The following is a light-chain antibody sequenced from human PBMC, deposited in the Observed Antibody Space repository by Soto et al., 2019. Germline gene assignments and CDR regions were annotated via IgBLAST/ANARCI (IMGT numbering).Light chain of an antibody. CDR2: EVS. CDR1: SDDIGGYNY. Sequence: QSALTQSPAASGSPGQSVTISCIGTSDDIGGYNYVSWYQQHPGKAPKLMIYEVSKRPSGVPDRFSGSKSGSTASLTVSGLQSEDEADYYCSSYARSSSFVLFGGGTKLTVL. J-gene: IGLJ2*01. V-gene: IGLV2-8*01. CDR3: SSYARSSSFVL.